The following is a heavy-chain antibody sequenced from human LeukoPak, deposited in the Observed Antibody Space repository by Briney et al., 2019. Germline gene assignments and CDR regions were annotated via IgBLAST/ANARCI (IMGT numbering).Heavy chain of an antibody. CDR2: ITWNSDSI. V-gene: IGHV3-9*01. D-gene: IGHD3-10*01. Sequence: GGSLRLSCAASGFTFDDYDMHGFRHAPGKGLEWVSGITWNSDSIVYADSVKGRFTISRDNAKNSLYLQMNSLRAEDTALYYCAKDTTSMLRGLPNYWGQGTLVTVSS. CDR3: AKDTTSMLRGLPNY. CDR1: GFTFDDYD. J-gene: IGHJ4*02.